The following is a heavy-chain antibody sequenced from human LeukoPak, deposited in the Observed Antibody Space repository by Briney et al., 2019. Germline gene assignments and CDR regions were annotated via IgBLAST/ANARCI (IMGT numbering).Heavy chain of an antibody. V-gene: IGHV4-38-2*01. CDR2: IHHSGST. Sequence: SETLSLTCAVSGYSISSGYYWGWIRQPPGKGLEWIGSIHHSGSTYYNPSLKSRVTISVDTSKNQFSLKLSSVTAADTAVYYCARGKRAAAGTDYWGQGTLVTVSS. CDR3: ARGKRAAAGTDY. D-gene: IGHD6-13*01. J-gene: IGHJ4*02. CDR1: GYSISSGYY.